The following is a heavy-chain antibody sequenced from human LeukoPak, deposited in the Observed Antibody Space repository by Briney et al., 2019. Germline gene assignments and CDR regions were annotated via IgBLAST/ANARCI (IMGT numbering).Heavy chain of an antibody. CDR2: IYYSGST. J-gene: IGHJ4*02. V-gene: IGHV4-39*01. CDR1: GGSISSSSYY. CDR3: ARFHGARIVPYYYFDY. Sequence: SETLSLTCTVSGGSISSSSYYWGWIRQPPGKGLEWIGSIYYSGSTYYNPSLKSRVTISVDTSKNQFSLKLSSVTAADTAVYYCARFHGARIVPYYYFDYWGQGTLVTVSS. D-gene: IGHD2-15*01.